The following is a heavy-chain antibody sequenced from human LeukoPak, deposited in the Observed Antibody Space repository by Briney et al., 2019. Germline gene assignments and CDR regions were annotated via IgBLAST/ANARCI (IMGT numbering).Heavy chain of an antibody. V-gene: IGHV1-18*01. CDR1: GYTFTSYG. CDR2: ISAYNGNT. CDR3: ARDSRYSSGWYGEYFQH. D-gene: IGHD6-19*01. Sequence: WASVTVSCKASGYTFTSYGISWVRQAPGQGLEWMGWISAYNGNTNYAQKLQGRVTMTTDTSTSTAYMELRSLRSDDTAVYYCARDSRYSSGWYGEYFQHWGQGTLVTVSS. J-gene: IGHJ1*01.